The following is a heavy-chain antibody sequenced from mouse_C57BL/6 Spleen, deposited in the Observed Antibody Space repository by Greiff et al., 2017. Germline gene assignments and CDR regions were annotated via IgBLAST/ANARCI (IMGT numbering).Heavy chain of an antibody. J-gene: IGHJ2*01. D-gene: IGHD2-4*01. V-gene: IGHV1-15*01. CDR2: IDPETGGT. Sequence: QVQLQQSGAELVRPGASVTLSCKASGYTFTDYEMHWVKQTPVHGLEWIGAIDPETGGTAYNQKFKGKAILTADKSSSTAYMELRSLTSEDSAVYYCTRDYDYDDVYFDYWGQGTTLTVSS. CDR1: GYTFTDYE. CDR3: TRDYDYDDVYFDY.